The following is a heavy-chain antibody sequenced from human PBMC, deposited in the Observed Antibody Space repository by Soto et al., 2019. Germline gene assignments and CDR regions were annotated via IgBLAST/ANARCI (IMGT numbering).Heavy chain of an antibody. CDR1: GDGVSSNSAA. J-gene: IGHJ6*02. CDR2: TYYRSKWYN. V-gene: IGHV6-1*01. D-gene: IGHD2-2*02. CDR3: AGEAFGVVRGAIRWKGDV. Sequence: SQTLSLTCAISGDGVSSNSAAWNWIRQSPSRGLEWLGRTYYRSKWYNDYAVSVKSRITINPDTSKNQFSLQLNSVTPEDTAVYYCAGEAFGVVRGAIRWKGDVWGRGTRVTVSS.